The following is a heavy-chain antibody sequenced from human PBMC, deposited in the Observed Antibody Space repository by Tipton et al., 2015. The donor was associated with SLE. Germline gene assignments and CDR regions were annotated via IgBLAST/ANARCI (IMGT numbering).Heavy chain of an antibody. CDR2: ISSTGIT. D-gene: IGHD5-24*01. CDR3: ARAKSWLPLDF. Sequence: TLSLTCTVSDDSISGSYYWSWIRQPAGKGLEWIGRISSTGITNYNPSLKSRVTISVGASKNQFSLKLNSVAAADTAVYYCARAKSWLPLDFWGLGTLVAVSS. V-gene: IGHV4-61*02. CDR1: DDSISGSYY. J-gene: IGHJ4*02.